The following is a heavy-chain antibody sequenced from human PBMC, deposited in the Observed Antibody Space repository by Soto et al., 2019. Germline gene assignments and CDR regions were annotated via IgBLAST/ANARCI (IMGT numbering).Heavy chain of an antibody. CDR2: IYYSGST. CDR1: GGSISSGGYY. J-gene: IGHJ6*02. V-gene: IGHV4-31*03. D-gene: IGHD4-17*01. CDR3: ARVALDYGGNSGFLGMDV. Sequence: SETLSLTCTVSGGSISSGGYYWSWIRQHPGKGLEWIGYIYYSGSTYYNPSLKSRVTISVDTSKNQFSLKLSSVTAADTAVYYCARVALDYGGNSGFLGMDVWGQGTTVTVSS.